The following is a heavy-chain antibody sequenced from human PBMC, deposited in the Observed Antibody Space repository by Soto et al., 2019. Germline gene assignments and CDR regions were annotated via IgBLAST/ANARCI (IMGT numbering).Heavy chain of an antibody. Sequence: PGGSLRLSCAASGFTFSSYGMHWVRQAPGKGLEWVAVISYDGSNKYYADSVKGRFTISRDNSKNTLYLQMNSLRAEDTAVYYCAKEGPYSSGPYGMDVWGQGTTVTVSS. CDR2: ISYDGSNK. D-gene: IGHD6-19*01. CDR3: AKEGPYSSGPYGMDV. V-gene: IGHV3-30*18. J-gene: IGHJ6*02. CDR1: GFTFSSYG.